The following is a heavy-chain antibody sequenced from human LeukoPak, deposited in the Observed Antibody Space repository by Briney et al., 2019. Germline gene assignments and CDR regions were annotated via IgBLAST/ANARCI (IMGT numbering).Heavy chain of an antibody. V-gene: IGHV4-39*01. CDR2: IYCSGST. Sequence: SETLSLTCTVSGGSISSSSYYWGWIRQPPGKGLVWIGSIYCSGSTYYNPSLKSRVTISVDTSKNQFSLKLSSVTAADTAVYYCARNSRYYDSSGYYSYFDYWGQGTLVTVSS. CDR1: GGSISSSSYY. J-gene: IGHJ4*02. D-gene: IGHD3-22*01. CDR3: ARNSRYYDSSGYYSYFDY.